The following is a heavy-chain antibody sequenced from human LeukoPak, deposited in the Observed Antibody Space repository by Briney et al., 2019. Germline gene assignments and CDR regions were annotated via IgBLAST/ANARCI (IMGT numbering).Heavy chain of an antibody. J-gene: IGHJ3*02. CDR2: INWNGGST. V-gene: IGHV3-20*04. Sequence: GGSLRLSCAASGFTFNTYSMNWVRQAPGKGLEWVSGINWNGGSTGYADSVKGRFTISRDNAKNSLYLQMNSLRAEDTALYYCARDHFPYANDAFDIWGQGTMVTVSS. D-gene: IGHD3-16*01. CDR3: ARDHFPYANDAFDI. CDR1: GFTFNTYS.